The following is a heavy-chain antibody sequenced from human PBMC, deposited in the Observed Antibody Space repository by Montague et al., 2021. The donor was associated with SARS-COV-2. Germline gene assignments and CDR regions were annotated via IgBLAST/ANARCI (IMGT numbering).Heavy chain of an antibody. V-gene: IGHV4-59*02. D-gene: IGHD2-21*01. CDR3: AIGGDSAKCGI. Sequence: SETLSLTCSILCRGVPAKYGKAHGRTPVKFLDRMASFAPYGYINYNASLKSRVILSRDASKNQFSLTLTSVTAADTAVYYCAIGGDSAKCGIWGRGTLVTVSS. J-gene: IGHJ3*02. CDR2: FAPYGYI. CDR1: CRGVPAKY.